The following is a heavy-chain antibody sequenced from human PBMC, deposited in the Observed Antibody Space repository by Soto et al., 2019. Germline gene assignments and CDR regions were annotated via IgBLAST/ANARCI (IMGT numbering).Heavy chain of an antibody. CDR3: AYSSSWYYFDY. CDR2: ISWDGGST. Sequence: PGXSLRLSCAASGFSFDDCTMHWVRQAPGKGLEWVSLISWDGGSTYYADSVKGRFTISRDNSKNSLYLQMNSLRTEDTALYYCAYSSSWYYFDYWGQGTLVTVSS. V-gene: IGHV3-43*01. CDR1: GFSFDDCT. J-gene: IGHJ4*02. D-gene: IGHD6-13*01.